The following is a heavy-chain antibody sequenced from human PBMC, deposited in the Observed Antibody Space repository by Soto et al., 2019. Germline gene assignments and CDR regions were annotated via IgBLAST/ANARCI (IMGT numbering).Heavy chain of an antibody. CDR3: ARDYGSGSYYIYYYYSGMDV. Sequence: ASVKVSCKASGYTFTSYGISWVRQAPGQGLEWMGWISAYNGNTNYAQKLQGRVTMTTDTSTSTAYMELRSLRSDDTAVYYCARDYGSGSYYIYYYYSGMDVWGQGNTVTVS. D-gene: IGHD3-10*01. J-gene: IGHJ6*02. V-gene: IGHV1-18*01. CDR1: GYTFTSYG. CDR2: ISAYNGNT.